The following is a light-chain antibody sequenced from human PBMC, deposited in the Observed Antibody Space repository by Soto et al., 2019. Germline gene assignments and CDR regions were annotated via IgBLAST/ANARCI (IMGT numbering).Light chain of an antibody. Sequence: DIQMTQSPSSLSASVGDRITITCRASQGISNYLAWYQQKPGKVPKLLIYGASTFQSGVPSRFSGSGSGTDFTLNISSLQPEDVATYYCQKYNSVPWTFGQGTKVEIK. J-gene: IGKJ1*01. CDR3: QKYNSVPWT. CDR1: QGISNY. CDR2: GAS. V-gene: IGKV1-27*01.